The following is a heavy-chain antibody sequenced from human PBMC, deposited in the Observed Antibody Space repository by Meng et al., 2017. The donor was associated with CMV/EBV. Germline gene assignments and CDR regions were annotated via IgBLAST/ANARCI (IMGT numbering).Heavy chain of an antibody. D-gene: IGHD3-22*01. CDR2: ISSSSSTI. V-gene: IGHV3-48*04. CDR1: GFTFSSYS. CDR3: ARWGFYYDSSGYYYDYYYYYGMDV. J-gene: IGHJ6*02. Sequence: GRSLKISCAASGFTFSSYSMNWVRQAPGKGLEWVSYISSSSSTIYYADSVKGRFTISRDNAKNSLYLQMNSLRAEDTAVYYCARWGFYYDSSGYYYDYYYYYGMDVWGQGTTVTVSS.